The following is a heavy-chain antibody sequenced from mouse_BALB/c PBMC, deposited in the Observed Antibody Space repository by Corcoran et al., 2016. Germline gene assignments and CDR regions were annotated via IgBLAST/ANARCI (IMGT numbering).Heavy chain of an antibody. V-gene: IGHV1-9*01. CDR2: ILPGSGST. J-gene: IGHJ1*01. CDR3: ARNYGSSYDWYFDV. D-gene: IGHD1-1*01. Sequence: VQLQQSGAELMKPGASVKISCKATGYTFSSYWIEWVKQRPGHGLEWIGEILPGSGSTNYNEKFKGKATFTANTSSNTAYMQLSSLTSEDSAVYYCARNYGSSYDWYFDVWGAGTTVTVSS. CDR1: GYTFSSYW.